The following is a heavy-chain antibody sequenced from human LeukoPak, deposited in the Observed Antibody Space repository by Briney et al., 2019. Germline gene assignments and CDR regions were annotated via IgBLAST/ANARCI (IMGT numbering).Heavy chain of an antibody. J-gene: IGHJ4*02. CDR3: ARLLIYCSSTSCHFDY. V-gene: IGHV4-39*01. Sequence: SETLSLTCTVSGGSISSSNYYWGWIRQPPGKGLEWIGSIYYSGITYYNPSLKSRVTISVDTSNNQFSLKLSSVTATDTAMYYCARLLIYCSSTSCHFDYWGQGTLVTVSS. CDR1: GGSISSSNYY. CDR2: IYYSGIT. D-gene: IGHD2-2*01.